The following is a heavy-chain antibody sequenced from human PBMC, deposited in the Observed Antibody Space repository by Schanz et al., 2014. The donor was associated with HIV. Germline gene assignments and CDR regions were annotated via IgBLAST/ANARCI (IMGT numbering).Heavy chain of an antibody. CDR2: TWYDGTNK. D-gene: IGHD1-20*01. CDR1: GFTFSSYG. Sequence: QVQLVDAGGGVVQPGRSLRLSCAVSGFTFSSYGMHWVRQAPGKGLEWEAVTWYDGTNKYYADSVKGRFTISRDNSKNTLYLQMNSLRAEDTAVYYCARDYHWNWFDPWGPGTLVTVSP. V-gene: IGHV3-33*01. CDR3: ARDYHWNWFDP. J-gene: IGHJ5*02.